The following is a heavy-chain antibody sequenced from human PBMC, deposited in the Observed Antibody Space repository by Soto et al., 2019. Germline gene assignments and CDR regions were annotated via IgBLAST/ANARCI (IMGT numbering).Heavy chain of an antibody. J-gene: IGHJ3*02. CDR2: ISWNSGRI. CDR1: GFTFDDYA. D-gene: IGHD6-19*01. V-gene: IGHV3-9*01. Sequence: EVQLVESGGGLVQPGRSLRLSCAASGFTFDDYAMLWVRQAPGKGLEWVSGISWNSGRIGYADSVKGRFTISRDNAQNSLYLQMNSLRAEDTAFYYCAKDRGNGWYGHYAFDIWGQGTMVTVSS. CDR3: AKDRGNGWYGHYAFDI.